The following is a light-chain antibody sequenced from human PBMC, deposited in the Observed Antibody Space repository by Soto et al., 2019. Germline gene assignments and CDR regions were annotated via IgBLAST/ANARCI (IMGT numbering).Light chain of an antibody. CDR1: SSNIGAGYD. V-gene: IGLV1-40*01. J-gene: IGLJ1*01. CDR3: QSYDSSLSGYV. CDR2: GNS. Sequence: QSVLTQPPSVSGAPGQRVTISCTGSSSNIGAGYDVHWYQQLPGTAPKLLIYGNSNRLSGVPDRFSGPKSGTSASLAITGLQAEDEADYYCQSYDSSLSGYVFGTVTKVTV.